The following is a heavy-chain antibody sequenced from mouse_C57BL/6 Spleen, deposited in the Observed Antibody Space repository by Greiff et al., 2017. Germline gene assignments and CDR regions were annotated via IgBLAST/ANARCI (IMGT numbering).Heavy chain of an antibody. CDR3: VRHGSSGTFYAMDY. D-gene: IGHD4-1*01. Sequence: EVKLVESGGGLVQPKGSLKLSCAASGFSFNTYAMNWVRQAPGKGLEWVARIRSKSNNYATYYADSVKDRFTISRDDSESMLYLQMNNLKTEDTAMYYCVRHGSSGTFYAMDYWGQGTSVTVSS. V-gene: IGHV10-1*01. CDR1: GFSFNTYA. J-gene: IGHJ4*01. CDR2: IRSKSNNYAT.